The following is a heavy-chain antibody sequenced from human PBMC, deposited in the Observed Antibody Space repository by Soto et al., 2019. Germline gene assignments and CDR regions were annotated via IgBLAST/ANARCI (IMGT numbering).Heavy chain of an antibody. CDR2: ISGSGGST. J-gene: IGHJ3*02. V-gene: IGHV3-23*01. D-gene: IGHD4-17*01. Sequence: GGSLRLSCAASGFTFSSYAMSWVRQAPGKGLEWVSAISGSGGSTYYADSVKGRFTISRDNSKNTLYLQMNSLRAEDTAVYYCAKTHYGDYDGVDAFDIWGQGTMVTVSS. CDR3: AKTHYGDYDGVDAFDI. CDR1: GFTFSSYA.